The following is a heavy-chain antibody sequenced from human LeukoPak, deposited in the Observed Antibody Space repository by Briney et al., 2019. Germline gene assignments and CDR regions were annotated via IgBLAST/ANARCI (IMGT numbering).Heavy chain of an antibody. CDR3: ARDPGWFGDLEGGYFDY. CDR1: GFTVSSNH. D-gene: IGHD3-10*01. CDR2: IYSGGST. V-gene: IGHV3-66*01. J-gene: IGHJ4*02. Sequence: GGSLRLSCAASGFTVSSNHMSWVRQAPGKGLEWVSVIYSGGSTYYADYVKGRFTISRDNSKNTLYLQMNSLRAEDTAVYYCARDPGWFGDLEGGYFDYWGQGTLVTVSS.